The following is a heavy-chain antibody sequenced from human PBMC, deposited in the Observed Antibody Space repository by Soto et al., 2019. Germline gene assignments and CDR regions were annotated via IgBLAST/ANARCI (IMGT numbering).Heavy chain of an antibody. Sequence: GGALRLSCAASGFTVNNYDMHRVRQATGKGLEWVAVIGAAGDIRYPGSVKARFTISRENGKNSVYLQMNSLRAGDTAIYYCARDSGYDLTQPGMDVWGHGTTVTISS. J-gene: IGHJ6*02. CDR2: IGAAGDI. CDR1: GFTVNNYD. V-gene: IGHV3-13*01. CDR3: ARDSGYDLTQPGMDV. D-gene: IGHD5-12*01.